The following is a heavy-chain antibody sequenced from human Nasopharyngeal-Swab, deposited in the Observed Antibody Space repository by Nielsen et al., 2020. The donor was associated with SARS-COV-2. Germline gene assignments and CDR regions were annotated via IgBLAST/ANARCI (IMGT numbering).Heavy chain of an antibody. D-gene: IGHD4/OR15-4a*01. Sequence: WIRQPPGKGLEWIGNIYYSGSTYYSPSLKSRLTISVDTSKNQFSLKLSSVTAADTAVYYCARQPSMVHYYYYGMDVWGQGTTGTVSS. CDR3: ARQPSMVHYYYYGMDV. J-gene: IGHJ6*02. V-gene: IGHV4-39*01. CDR2: IYYSGST.